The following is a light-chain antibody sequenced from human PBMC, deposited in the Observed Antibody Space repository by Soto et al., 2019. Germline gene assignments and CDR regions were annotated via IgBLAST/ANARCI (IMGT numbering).Light chain of an antibody. Sequence: EIVLTQSPGTLSLSPGERVTLSCRASQSISSGFLAWYQQKSGQAPRLLIYGASSRAAGVPDRLSGSGSGTDFTLTINRLEPEDFAIYFCHHYGNSPITFGQGTRLETK. CDR1: QSISSGF. CDR2: GAS. V-gene: IGKV3-20*01. J-gene: IGKJ5*01. CDR3: HHYGNSPIT.